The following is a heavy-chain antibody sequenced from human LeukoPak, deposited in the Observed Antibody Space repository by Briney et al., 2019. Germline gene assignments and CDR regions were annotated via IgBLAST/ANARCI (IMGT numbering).Heavy chain of an antibody. V-gene: IGHV3-30*04. D-gene: IGHD6-19*01. CDR2: ISYDGSNK. CDR3: ARVGSGWYAGFDY. J-gene: IGHJ4*02. CDR1: GFTFSSYA. Sequence: GGSLRLSCAASGFTFSSYAMHWVRQAPGKGLEWVAVISYDGSNKYYADSVKGRFTISRDNSKNTLYLQMNSLRAEDTAVYYCARVGSGWYAGFDYWGQGTLVTVSS.